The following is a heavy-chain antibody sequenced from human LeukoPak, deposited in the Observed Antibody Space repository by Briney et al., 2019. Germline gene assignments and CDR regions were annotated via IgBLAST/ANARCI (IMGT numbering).Heavy chain of an antibody. Sequence: SETLSLTCTVSGGSISSYYWSWIRQPAGKGLEWIGRIYTSGSTNYNPSLKSRVTISVDKSKNQFSLKLSSVTAADTAVYYCAGAVNDCGGDCPNWFDPWGQGTLVTVSS. V-gene: IGHV4-4*07. CDR2: IYTSGST. CDR1: GGSISSYY. D-gene: IGHD2-21*02. CDR3: AGAVNDCGGDCPNWFDP. J-gene: IGHJ5*02.